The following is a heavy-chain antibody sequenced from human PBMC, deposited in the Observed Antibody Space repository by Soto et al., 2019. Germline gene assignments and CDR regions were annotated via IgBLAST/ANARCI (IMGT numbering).Heavy chain of an antibody. D-gene: IGHD4-17*01. V-gene: IGHV1-69*08. J-gene: IGHJ4*02. CDR3: GRDARTVTTYYFDY. CDR1: GGTFSSYT. CDR2: IIPILGIA. Sequence: QVQLVQSGAEVKKPGSSVKVSCKASGGTFSSYTISWVRQAPGQGLEWMGRIIPILGIANYAQKFQGRVTITADKXXSTAYMELSSLRSEDTAVYYCGRDARTVTTYYFDYWGQGTLVTVSS.